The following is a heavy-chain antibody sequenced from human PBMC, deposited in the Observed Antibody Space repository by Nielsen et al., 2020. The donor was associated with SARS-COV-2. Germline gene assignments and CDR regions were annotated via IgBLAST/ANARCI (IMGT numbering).Heavy chain of an antibody. CDR2: IYYSGTT. J-gene: IGHJ3*02. V-gene: IGHV4-39*01. Sequence: SETLSLTCTVYGGSISDSDYYWGWIRQPPGKGLEWMASIYYSGTTYYNPTLKSRVAISIDTSKNQFSLKVTSVTAADTAVYYCARSGPRRNNAFDIWGQGSMVTVSS. CDR1: GGSISDSDYY. CDR3: ARSGPRRNNAFDI. D-gene: IGHD1-26*01.